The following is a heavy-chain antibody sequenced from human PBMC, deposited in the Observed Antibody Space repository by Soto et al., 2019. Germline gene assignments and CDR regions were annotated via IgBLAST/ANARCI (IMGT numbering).Heavy chain of an antibody. Sequence: QAQLVQSGAEVKKPGSSVKVSCTASGGTFGNHAISWVRQAPGQGLEWMGGIIPVLGVGDNAQKFQGRVTITADTSTNPAYMELSSLSSEDTAHYYCAREAGYSYGYVFDYWGQGTLVIVSS. CDR2: IIPVLGVG. CDR3: AREAGYSYGYVFDY. CDR1: GGTFGNHA. D-gene: IGHD5-18*01. J-gene: IGHJ4*02. V-gene: IGHV1-69*09.